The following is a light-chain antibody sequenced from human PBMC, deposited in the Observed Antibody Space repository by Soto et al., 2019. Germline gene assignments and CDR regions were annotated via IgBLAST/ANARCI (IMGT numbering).Light chain of an antibody. CDR3: QQSYSVPLT. CDR2: TIS. Sequence: DIQMTQSPSSLSASVGDRVTITCRASQSIRSYLNWYQQKPGKAPKLLIYTISNLQSGVPSRFSGSGSGTDFTLTISSLQPEDFATYYCQQSYSVPLTFGGGTKVEIK. J-gene: IGKJ4*01. CDR1: QSIRSY. V-gene: IGKV1-39*01.